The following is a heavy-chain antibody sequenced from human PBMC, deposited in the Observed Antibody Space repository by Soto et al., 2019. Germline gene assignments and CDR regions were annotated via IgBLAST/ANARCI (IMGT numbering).Heavy chain of an antibody. V-gene: IGHV1-69*13. CDR2: IIPIIGTA. Sequence: ASVKVSCKASGYTFTGYDMHWVRQAPGQGLEWMGWIIPIIGTANYAQKFQGWLTITADESTSTAYMELSSLRSEDTAVYYCARKAEMATIPAAFDIWGQGTMVTVSS. CDR3: ARKAEMATIPAAFDI. J-gene: IGHJ3*02. D-gene: IGHD5-12*01. CDR1: GYTFTGYD.